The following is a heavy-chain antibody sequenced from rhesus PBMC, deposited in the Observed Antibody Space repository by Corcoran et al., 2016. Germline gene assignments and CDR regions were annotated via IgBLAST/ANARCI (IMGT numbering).Heavy chain of an antibody. Sequence: QVQLQESGPGLVKPSETLSLTCAVSGGSISGGYGWSWIRQPPGKGLEWMGHIFGSIGSTYYNPSLKSRVTISRDTSKNQFSLKLSSVTAADTAVYYCARVTLFGLVVNWYFDLWGPGTPITISS. D-gene: IGHD3-3*01. J-gene: IGHJ2*01. CDR3: ARVTLFGLVVNWYFDL. CDR2: IFGSIGST. CDR1: GGSISGGYG. V-gene: IGHV4S7*01.